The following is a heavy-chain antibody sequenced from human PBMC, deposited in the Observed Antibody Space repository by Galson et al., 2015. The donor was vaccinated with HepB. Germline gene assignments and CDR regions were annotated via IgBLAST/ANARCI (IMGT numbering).Heavy chain of an antibody. CDR2: INPSSGAT. CDR3: AKGGRGDVVVVVGAPNPGDWFAP. CDR1: GYSFTGYY. Sequence: SVKVSCKGSGYSFTGYYIHWVRQAPGQGLEWMGWINPSSGATNYAQKFQGRVTVTRDMSITTAHMELTRLRSDDTAIYYCAKGGRGDVVVVVGAPNPGDWFAPWGQGTLVIVSS. J-gene: IGHJ5*02. V-gene: IGHV1-2*02. D-gene: IGHD2-15*01.